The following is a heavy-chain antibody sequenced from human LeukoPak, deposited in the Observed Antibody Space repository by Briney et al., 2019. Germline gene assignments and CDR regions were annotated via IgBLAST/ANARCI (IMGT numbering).Heavy chain of an antibody. D-gene: IGHD6-19*01. Sequence: AASVKVSCKASGYTFTSYYMHWVRQAPGQGLEWMGIINPSGGSTSYAQKFQGRVTMTRDTSTSTVYMELSSLRSEDTAVYYCAREFVIGYSSGWYDYWGQGTLVTVSS. V-gene: IGHV1-46*01. CDR2: INPSGGST. CDR1: GYTFTSYY. CDR3: AREFVIGYSSGWYDY. J-gene: IGHJ4*02.